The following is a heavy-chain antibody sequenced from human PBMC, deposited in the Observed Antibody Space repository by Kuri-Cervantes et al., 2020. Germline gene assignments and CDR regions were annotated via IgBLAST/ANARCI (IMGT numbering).Heavy chain of an antibody. Sequence: GGSLRLSCGASGFTFGAYSIHWARQAPGKGLEWVATIKKDGSEEYYVDSVKGRFIISRDNAKNSLLLQMNSLRAEDTAVYYCASLSLDIWGQGTMVTVSS. D-gene: IGHD5/OR15-5a*01. J-gene: IGHJ3*02. CDR1: GFTFGAYS. CDR3: ASLSLDI. CDR2: IKKDGSEE. V-gene: IGHV3-7*01.